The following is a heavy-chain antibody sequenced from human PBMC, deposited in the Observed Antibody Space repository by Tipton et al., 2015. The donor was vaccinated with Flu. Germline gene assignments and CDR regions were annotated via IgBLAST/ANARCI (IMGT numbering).Heavy chain of an antibody. Sequence: SLRLSCAASGFTFSSYGMHWVRQAPGKGLEWVAVIWYDGSNKYYADSVKGRFTISRDNSKNTLYLQMNSLRAEDTAVYYCARETNYVAYYYYYYMDVWGKGTTVTVSS. CDR1: GFTFSSYG. V-gene: IGHV3-33*01. D-gene: IGHD1-7*01. J-gene: IGHJ6*03. CDR2: IWYDGSNK. CDR3: ARETNYVAYYYYYYMDV.